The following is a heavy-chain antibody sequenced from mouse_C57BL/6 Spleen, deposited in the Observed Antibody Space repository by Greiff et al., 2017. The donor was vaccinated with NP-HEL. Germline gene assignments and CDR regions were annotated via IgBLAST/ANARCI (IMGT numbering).Heavy chain of an antibody. J-gene: IGHJ2*01. V-gene: IGHV1-69*01. Sequence: QVQLQQPGAELVMPGASVKLSCKASGYTFTSYWMHWVKQRPGQGLEWIGEIDPSDSYTNYNQKFKGKSTLTVDKSSSTAYMQLSSLTSEDSAVYYCALSGNSFDYWGQGTTLTVSS. CDR1: GYTFTSYW. CDR3: ALSGNSFDY. CDR2: IDPSDSYT. D-gene: IGHD2-1*01.